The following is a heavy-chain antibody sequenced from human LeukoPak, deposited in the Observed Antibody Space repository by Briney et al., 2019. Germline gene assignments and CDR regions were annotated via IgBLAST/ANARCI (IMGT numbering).Heavy chain of an antibody. CDR1: GFTFNDYY. CDR3: ARGLVNGNYPFKS. J-gene: IGHJ5*02. Sequence: GGSLRLSCAASGFTFNDYYMSWIRQAPGKGLEWVSYIGGSGTTIYYADSVKGRFTISRDNAKKSLYLEMNSLTAEDTAVYYCARGLVNGNYPFKSWGQGTLVTVSS. V-gene: IGHV3-11*04. CDR2: IGGSGTTI. D-gene: IGHD4-17*01.